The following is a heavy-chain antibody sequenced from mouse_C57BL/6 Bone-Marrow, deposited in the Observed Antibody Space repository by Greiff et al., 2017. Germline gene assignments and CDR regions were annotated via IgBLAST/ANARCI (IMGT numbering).Heavy chain of an antibody. CDR2: ISSGGSYT. CDR1: GFTFSSYG. Sequence: EVKLQESGGDLVKPGGSLKLSCAASGFTFSSYGMSWVRQTPDKRLEWVATISSGGSYTYYPDRVKGRFTISRDNAKNTLYLQMSSLKSEDTAMYYCARRGDGYYPAWFAYWGQGTLVTVSA. V-gene: IGHV5-6*02. J-gene: IGHJ3*01. CDR3: ARRGDGYYPAWFAY. D-gene: IGHD2-3*01.